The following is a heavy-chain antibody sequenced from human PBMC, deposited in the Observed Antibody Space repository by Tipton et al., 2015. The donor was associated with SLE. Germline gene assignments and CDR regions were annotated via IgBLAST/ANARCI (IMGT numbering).Heavy chain of an antibody. CDR1: GGSFSGYY. CDR2: INHSGST. J-gene: IGHJ6*02. CDR3: ASISVIAVLPAYYYYYTMDV. D-gene: IGHD6-19*01. Sequence: GLVKPSGTLSLTCAVYGGSFSGYYWSWIRQPPGKGLEWIGEINHSGSTNYNPSLKSRVTISVDTSKNQFSLKLSSVTAADTAVYYCASISVIAVLPAYYYYYTMDVWGQGTTVTVSS. V-gene: IGHV4-34*01.